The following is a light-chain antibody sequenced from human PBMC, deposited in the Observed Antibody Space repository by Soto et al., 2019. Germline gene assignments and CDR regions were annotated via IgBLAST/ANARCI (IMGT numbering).Light chain of an antibody. CDR2: DAS. CDR1: QSISRY. Sequence: EIVLTQSPATLSLSPGERATLSCRASQSISRYLAWYQQKRGQAPRLLIYDASNWATGIPARFSGSGSGTDFTLTISSLETEDFAVYYCQQRSSWPLTFGGGTKVEIK. CDR3: QQRSSWPLT. J-gene: IGKJ4*01. V-gene: IGKV3-11*01.